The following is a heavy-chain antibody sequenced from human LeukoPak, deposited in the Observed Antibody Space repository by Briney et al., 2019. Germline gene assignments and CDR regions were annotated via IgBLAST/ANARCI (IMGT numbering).Heavy chain of an antibody. CDR2: IYYSGST. D-gene: IGHD2-2*01. V-gene: IGHV4-59*12. CDR1: GGSISSYY. Sequence: SKTLSLTCTVSGGSISSYYWSWIRQPPGKGLEWIGYIYYSGSTNYNPSLKSRVTISVDTSKNQFSLKLSSVTAADTAVYYCARESYAIAFSDHYFDYWGQGTLVTVSS. CDR3: ARESYAIAFSDHYFDY. J-gene: IGHJ4*02.